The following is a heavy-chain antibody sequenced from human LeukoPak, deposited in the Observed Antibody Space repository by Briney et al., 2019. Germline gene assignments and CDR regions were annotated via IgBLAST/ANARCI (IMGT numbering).Heavy chain of an antibody. D-gene: IGHD3-10*02. CDR3: AELGITMIGGV. CDR2: ITSTSTYT. Sequence: GGSLRLSCAAPGFTFSNYNMNWVRQAPGKSLEWVSSITSTSTYTFYADSVKGRFTISRDNAKNSLYLQMNSLRAEDTAVYYCAELGITMIGGVWGKGTTVTISS. J-gene: IGHJ6*04. CDR1: GFTFSNYN. V-gene: IGHV3-21*01.